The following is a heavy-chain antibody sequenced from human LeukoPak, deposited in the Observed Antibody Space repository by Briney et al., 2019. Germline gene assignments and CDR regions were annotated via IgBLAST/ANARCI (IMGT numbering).Heavy chain of an antibody. Sequence: GGSLRLSCAASGFTFSSYAMSWVRQAPGKGLEWVSGLSDSGGYTYCADSVKGRFTISRDNSNNTLYLQMNSLRAEDTAVYYCARGPVTKFEIWGQGTILTVPS. D-gene: IGHD4-17*01. CDR1: GFTFSSYA. CDR3: ARGPVTKFEI. CDR2: LSDSGGYT. V-gene: IGHV3-23*01. J-gene: IGHJ3*02.